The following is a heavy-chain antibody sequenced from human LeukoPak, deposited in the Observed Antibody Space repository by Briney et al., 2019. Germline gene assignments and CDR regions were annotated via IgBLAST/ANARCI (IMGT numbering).Heavy chain of an antibody. D-gene: IGHD6-13*01. J-gene: IGHJ6*02. CDR1: GGTFSSYA. CDR2: IIPIFGTA. CDR3: ARDRREYSSSWYPHYYGMDV. Sequence: GASVKVSCKASGGTFSSYAISWVRQAPGQGLEWMGGIIPIFGTANYAQKFQGRVTITADESTSTAYMELSSLRSEDTAVYYCARDRREYSSSWYPHYYGMDVWGQGTTVTVSS. V-gene: IGHV1-69*13.